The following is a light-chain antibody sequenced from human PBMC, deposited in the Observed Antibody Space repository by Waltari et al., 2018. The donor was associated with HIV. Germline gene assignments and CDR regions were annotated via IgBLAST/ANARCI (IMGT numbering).Light chain of an antibody. CDR3: QQYGTSPYT. CDR2: AAS. J-gene: IGKJ2*01. CDR1: RSVSSNY. Sequence: ENVLTQSPGTLSLYPGERATLSCRASRSVSSNYLTWYQQRPGQAPRLLIYAASTRATAIPDRLSGSGSGTDFTLTISRLEPEDFAVYYCQQYGTSPYTFGQGTKVEI. V-gene: IGKV3-20*01.